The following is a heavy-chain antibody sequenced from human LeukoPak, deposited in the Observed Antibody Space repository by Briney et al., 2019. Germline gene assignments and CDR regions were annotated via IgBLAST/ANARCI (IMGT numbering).Heavy chain of an antibody. V-gene: IGHV4-59*01. CDR1: GGSFSGYY. D-gene: IGHD2-21*01. CDR2: IYYSGST. CDR3: ARGVVIAPQTFDY. J-gene: IGHJ4*02. Sequence: SETLSLTCAVYGGSFSGYYWSWIRQPPGKWLEWIGYIYYSGSTNYNPSLKSRVTISVDTSKNQFSLKLSSVTAADTAVYYCARGVVIAPQTFDYWGQGTLVTVSS.